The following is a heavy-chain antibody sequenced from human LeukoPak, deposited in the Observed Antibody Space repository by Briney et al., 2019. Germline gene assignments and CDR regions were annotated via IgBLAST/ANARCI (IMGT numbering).Heavy chain of an antibody. D-gene: IGHD3-22*01. J-gene: IGHJ4*02. CDR2: IYYSGST. V-gene: IGHV4-59*12. Sequence: SETLSLTCTVSSASISTYYWSWIRQPPGKGLEWIASIYYSGSTNYNPSLKSRVTISVDKSKNQFSLKLSSVTAADTAVYYCARRDYYDSRLGFDYWGQGTLVTVSS. CDR1: SASISTYY. CDR3: ARRDYYDSRLGFDY.